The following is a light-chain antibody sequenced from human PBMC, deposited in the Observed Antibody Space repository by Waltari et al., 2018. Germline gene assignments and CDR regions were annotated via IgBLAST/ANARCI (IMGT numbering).Light chain of an antibody. CDR2: WAS. CDR1: QTVLYSSTNKNY. J-gene: IGKJ2*01. V-gene: IGKV4-1*01. CDR3: HQYYTTPYT. Sequence: DIVMTQSPDPLAVSLGERATIPCKSSQTVLYSSTNKNYLAWYQQKPGQPPKLLILWASTRESWVPDRFSGSGSGTDFTLTVSSLQAEDVAVYYCHQYYTTPYTFGQGTKLEIK.